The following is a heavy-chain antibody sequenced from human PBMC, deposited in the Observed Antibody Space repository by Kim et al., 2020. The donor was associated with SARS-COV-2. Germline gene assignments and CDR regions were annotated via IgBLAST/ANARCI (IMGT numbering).Heavy chain of an antibody. CDR1: GYTFTSYA. D-gene: IGHD3-22*01. CDR2: INTNTGNP. Sequence: ASVKVSCKASGYTFTSYAMNWVRQAPGQGLEWMGWINTNTGNPTYAQSFTGRFAFSLDTSVSTAYLQLSSLKSEDTAVYYCATYYYDSSGYEDYWGQGTLVTVSS. V-gene: IGHV7-4-1*02. CDR3: ATYYYDSSGYEDY. J-gene: IGHJ4*02.